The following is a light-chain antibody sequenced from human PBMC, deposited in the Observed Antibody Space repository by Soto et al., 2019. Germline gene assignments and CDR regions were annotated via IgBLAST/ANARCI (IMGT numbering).Light chain of an antibody. Sequence: QSALTQPASVSGSPGQSITISCTGTSSDVGGYNYVSWYQQHPGKAPKLMIYEVSNRPSGVSNRCSGSKSGNTASLTISGLQAEDEADYYCSSYTSSSTLMVFVGGTKLTVL. CDR2: EVS. J-gene: IGLJ2*01. V-gene: IGLV2-14*01. CDR1: SSDVGGYNY. CDR3: SSYTSSSTLMV.